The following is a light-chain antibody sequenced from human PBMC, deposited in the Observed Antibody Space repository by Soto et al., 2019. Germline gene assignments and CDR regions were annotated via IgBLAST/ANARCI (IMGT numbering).Light chain of an antibody. CDR1: QSVSSSY. CDR2: GAS. Sequence: EILLTQSPCTLSLSPGERATLSCRASQSVSSSYLAWYQQKPGQAPRLLIYGASSRATGIPDRFSGSGSGTDFTLTISRLEPEDFAVYYCQQYGSSPLTFSGGTKV. J-gene: IGKJ4*01. CDR3: QQYGSSPLT. V-gene: IGKV3-20*01.